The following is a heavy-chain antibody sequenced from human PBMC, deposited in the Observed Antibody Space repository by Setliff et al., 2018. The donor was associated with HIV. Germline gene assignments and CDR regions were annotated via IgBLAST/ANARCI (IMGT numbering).Heavy chain of an antibody. Sequence: LSLTCAVFGGSLSGYYWTWIRQPPGKGLEWIGEINPTVNTNYNPSLKSRVIISVDTSQNEFSLKLNSVTAADTAVYFCARGLFYSSSYYAYWGQGALVTVSS. V-gene: IGHV4-34*01. CDR2: INPTVNT. D-gene: IGHD3-10*01. J-gene: IGHJ4*03. CDR3: ARGLFYSSSYYAY. CDR1: GGSLSGYY.